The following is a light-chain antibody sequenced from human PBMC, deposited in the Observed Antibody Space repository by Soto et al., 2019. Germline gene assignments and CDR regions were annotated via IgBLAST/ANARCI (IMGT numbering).Light chain of an antibody. J-gene: IGLJ2*01. CDR2: EGI. V-gene: IGLV2-23*03. Sequence: QSALTQPASVSGSPGQSITISCTGTSSDIGTYNLVSWYQHYPGKAPKLMIYEGIKRPSGVPDRFSGSKSGNTASLTISGLQAEDEADYYCCSYAGSYTFDVVFGGGTKLTVL. CDR1: SSDIGTYNL. CDR3: CSYAGSYTFDVV.